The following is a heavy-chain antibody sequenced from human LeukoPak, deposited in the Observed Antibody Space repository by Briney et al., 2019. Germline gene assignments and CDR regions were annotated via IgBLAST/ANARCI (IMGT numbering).Heavy chain of an antibody. J-gene: IGHJ5*02. V-gene: IGHV4-39*07. Sequence: SETLSLTCTVSGGSISSSSYYWGWIRQPPGKGLEWIGSIYYSGSTYYNPSLKSRVTISVDMSRNQFSLKMNSVTAADTAVYYCARGPESGSYFAWFDPWGQGTLPTVSS. CDR1: GGSISSSSYY. D-gene: IGHD1-26*01. CDR2: IYYSGST. CDR3: ARGPESGSYFAWFDP.